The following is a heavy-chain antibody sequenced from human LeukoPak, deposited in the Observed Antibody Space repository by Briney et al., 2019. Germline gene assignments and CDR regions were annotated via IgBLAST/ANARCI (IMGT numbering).Heavy chain of an antibody. D-gene: IGHD3-3*01. V-gene: IGHV4-61*01. J-gene: IGHJ4*02. CDR2: IYYSGST. CDR3: ARAILSGYPDS. CDR1: GGSISSGSYY. Sequence: SETLSLTCAVSGGSISSGSYYWTWIRQPPGKGLEWIGYIYYSGSTNYNPSLKSRVTISLDTSKNQFSLKLSSVTAADTAVYYCARAILSGYPDSWGQGTLVIVFS.